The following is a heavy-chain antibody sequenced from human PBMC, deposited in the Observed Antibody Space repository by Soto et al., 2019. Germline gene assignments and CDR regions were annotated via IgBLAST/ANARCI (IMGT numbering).Heavy chain of an antibody. CDR2: INPSGGST. CDR3: ARGVSTDNLDY. CDR1: GYTFTIYY. V-gene: IGHV1-46*01. D-gene: IGHD1-1*01. Sequence: ASVKVSCKASGYTFTIYYMHWVRQAPGQGLEWMGIINPSGGSTGYAQKFQGRVTMTRDTSTSTVYMELSSLRSEDTDVYYCARGVSTDNLDYWGQGTMVTVSS. J-gene: IGHJ4*02.